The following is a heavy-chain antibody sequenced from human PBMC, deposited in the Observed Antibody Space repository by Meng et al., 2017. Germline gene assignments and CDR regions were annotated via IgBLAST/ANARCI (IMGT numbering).Heavy chain of an antibody. Sequence: GGSLRLSCAASGFTVSSNYMSWVRQAPGKGLEWVSVIYSGGSTYYADSVKGRFTISRDNSKNTLYLQMNSLRAEDTAVYYCARDGTQKKSSSWYFLNYGMDVWGQGTTVTVSS. V-gene: IGHV3-66*02. CDR1: GFTVSSNY. CDR2: IYSGGST. CDR3: ARDGTQKKSSSWYFLNYGMDV. J-gene: IGHJ6*02. D-gene: IGHD6-13*01.